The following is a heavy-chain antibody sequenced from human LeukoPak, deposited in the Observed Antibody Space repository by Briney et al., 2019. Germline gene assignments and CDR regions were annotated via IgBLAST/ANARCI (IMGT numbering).Heavy chain of an antibody. V-gene: IGHV3-23*01. Sequence: GGSLRLSCAGSGFTLRSYGMTGVLQAPGEGLQWVSRISGNGGVTKYDESAKGRVTMSRDYSRNTLYLQMDTLRADDTAVYYFAKDPNWDYIGAFDAWGQGTMVTVSS. CDR2: ISGNGGVT. D-gene: IGHD3-16*01. CDR1: GFTLRSYG. CDR3: AKDPNWDYIGAFDA. J-gene: IGHJ3*01.